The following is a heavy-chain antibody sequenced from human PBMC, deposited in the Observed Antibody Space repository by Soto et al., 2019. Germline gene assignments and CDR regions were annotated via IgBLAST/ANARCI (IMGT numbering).Heavy chain of an antibody. CDR2: IYYSGST. CDR3: ARDNGDYWFDP. D-gene: IGHD4-17*01. CDR1: GGSVGSGSYY. Sequence: QVQLQESGPGLVKPSETPSLTCTVSGGSVGSGSYYWSWIRQPPGKGLEWIGYIYYSGSTNYNPSLKSRVTISVDTSKNQFSLKLSSVTAADTAVYYCARDNGDYWFDPWGQGTLVTVSS. V-gene: IGHV4-61*01. J-gene: IGHJ5*02.